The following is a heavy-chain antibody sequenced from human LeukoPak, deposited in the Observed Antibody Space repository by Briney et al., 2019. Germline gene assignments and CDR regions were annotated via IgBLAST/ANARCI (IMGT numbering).Heavy chain of an antibody. Sequence: GGSLRLSCAASGFTFSSYAMSWVRQAPGRRLEWVSAIGGSGTSAYYADSLKGRFTISRDNSKNTLYLQVNSLRAEDTAVYYCAKDDSAYSYASFDYWGQGTLVTVSS. V-gene: IGHV3-23*01. J-gene: IGHJ4*02. CDR2: IGGSGTSA. CDR1: GFTFSSYA. CDR3: AKDDSAYSYASFDY. D-gene: IGHD5-18*01.